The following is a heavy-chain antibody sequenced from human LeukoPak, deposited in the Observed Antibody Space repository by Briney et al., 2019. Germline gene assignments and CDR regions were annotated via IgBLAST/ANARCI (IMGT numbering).Heavy chain of an antibody. V-gene: IGHV4-59*01. J-gene: IGHJ3*02. CDR3: ARSRSGYSYDHAAFDI. CDR1: GGSISNYY. Sequence: SETLSLTCTVSGGSISNYYWSWIRQPPGKGLEWIAYIDYRGSTTYNPSLKSRVTISVDTSRNQFSLKLSPVTAADTAVYYCARSRSGYSYDHAAFDIWGPGTMVTVSS. CDR2: IDYRGST. D-gene: IGHD5-18*01.